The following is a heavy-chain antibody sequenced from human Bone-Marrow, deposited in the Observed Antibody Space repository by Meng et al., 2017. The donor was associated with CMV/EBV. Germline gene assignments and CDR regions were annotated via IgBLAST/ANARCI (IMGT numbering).Heavy chain of an antibody. V-gene: IGHV1-2*02. D-gene: IGHD3-10*01. CDR1: GYTFTGYY. CDR3: ARERHVTEQQRGTGSFDY. Sequence: ASLKDSCKAAGYTFTGYYMNWVRQAPGQGLEWMGWINPNSGGTNYAQKFQGRVTMTRDTSISTAYMELSRLRSDDTAVYYCARERHVTEQQRGTGSFDYWGQGTLVTVSS. CDR2: INPNSGGT. J-gene: IGHJ4*02.